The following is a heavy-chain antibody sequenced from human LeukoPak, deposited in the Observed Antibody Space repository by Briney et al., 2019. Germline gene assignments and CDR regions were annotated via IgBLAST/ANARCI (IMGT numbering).Heavy chain of an antibody. CDR3: ARDRIYYGSALDAFDI. J-gene: IGHJ3*02. V-gene: IGHV4-4*07. CDR1: GGSISSYY. D-gene: IGHD3-10*01. Sequence: SETLSLTCTVSGGSISSYYWSWIRQPAGKGLEWIGRIYTSGSTNYNPSLKSRVTMSVDTSKNQFSLKLSSVTAADTAVYYCARDRIYYGSALDAFDIWGQGTMVTVSS. CDR2: IYTSGST.